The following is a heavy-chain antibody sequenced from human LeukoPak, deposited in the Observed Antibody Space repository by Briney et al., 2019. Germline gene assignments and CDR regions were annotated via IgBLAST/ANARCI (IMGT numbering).Heavy chain of an antibody. V-gene: IGHV3-74*01. CDR1: GFTFSSYW. Sequence: GGSLRLSCAASGFTFSSYWMHWVRQAPGEGLVWVSRINSDGSSTSYADSVKGRFTISRDNAKNTLYLQMNSLRAEDTAVYYCARGLSGYFDYWGQGTLVTVSS. CDR2: INSDGSST. J-gene: IGHJ4*02. D-gene: IGHD3-10*01. CDR3: ARGLSGYFDY.